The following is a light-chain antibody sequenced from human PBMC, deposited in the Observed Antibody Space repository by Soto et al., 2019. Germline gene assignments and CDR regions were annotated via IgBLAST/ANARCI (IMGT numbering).Light chain of an antibody. CDR3: QQYDRWPVT. CDR1: QSVTTY. V-gene: IGKV3-15*01. J-gene: IGKJ4*01. Sequence: EVVMTQSPATLSVSPGERVTFSCRASQSVTTYLAWYQHKPGQSPRLLISDASTGASGIPPRFSGSGSGTEFTLTIDRLQSADFAVYYCQQYDRWPVTFGGGTKVDI. CDR2: DAS.